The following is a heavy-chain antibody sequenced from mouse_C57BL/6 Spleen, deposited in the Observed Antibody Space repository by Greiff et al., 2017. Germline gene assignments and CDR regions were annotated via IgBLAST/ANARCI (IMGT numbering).Heavy chain of an antibody. CDR1: GYTFTDYY. J-gene: IGHJ4*01. CDR3: ARGPTTVVSYGAMDY. V-gene: IGHV1-26*01. D-gene: IGHD1-1*01. CDR2: INPNNGGT. Sequence: DVQLQQSGPELVKPGASVKISCKASGYTFTDYYMNWVKQSHGKSLEWIGDINPNNGGTSYNQKFKGKATLTVDKSSSTAYMELRSLTSEDSAVYYCARGPTTVVSYGAMDYWGQGTSVTVSS.